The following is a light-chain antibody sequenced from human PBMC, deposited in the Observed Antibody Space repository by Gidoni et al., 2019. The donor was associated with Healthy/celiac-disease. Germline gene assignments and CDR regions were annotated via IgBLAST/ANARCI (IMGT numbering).Light chain of an antibody. CDR3: QQYYSYPT. CDR1: QGISSY. CDR2: AAS. Sequence: AIRMTQSPSSFSASTVDRVTITCRASQGISSYLAWYQQKPGKAPKLLIYAASTLQSGVPSRFSGSGSGTDFTLTLSFLQSEDFATYYCQQYYSYPTFGQGTKVEIK. J-gene: IGKJ1*01. V-gene: IGKV1-8*01.